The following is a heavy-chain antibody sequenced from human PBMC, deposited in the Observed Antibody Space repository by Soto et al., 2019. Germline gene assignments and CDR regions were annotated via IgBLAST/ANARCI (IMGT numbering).Heavy chain of an antibody. D-gene: IGHD6-6*01. CDR1: GGIFSTYA. J-gene: IGHJ6*02. CDR2: IGPIFGKT. CDR3: ARSPYSSSLDYYFGMDV. Sequence: QVQLVQSGAEVKKPGSSVKVSCKAFGGIFSTYAISWVRQAPGQGLEWMGGIGPIFGKTTYAQKFQGRVRITADESTSTAYMEVSSLASEDTAVYYCARSPYSSSLDYYFGMDVWGQGTTVTVSS. V-gene: IGHV1-69*12.